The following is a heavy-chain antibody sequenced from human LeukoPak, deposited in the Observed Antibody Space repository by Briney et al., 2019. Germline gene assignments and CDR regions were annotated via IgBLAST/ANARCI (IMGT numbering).Heavy chain of an antibody. CDR3: ARQFLLRLVSTPLRY. Sequence: SETLYLTCAVSGDSLSSITYYWAWISQPPGKGLEWIVSISYSGSTYYNPSLRSRVTMSVHTSKNQFSVNLTAMTAADTATYCCARQFLLRLVSTPLRYWGQGTLVTVSS. D-gene: IGHD5/OR15-5a*01. CDR1: GDSLSSITYY. V-gene: IGHV4-39*01. CDR2: ISYSGST. J-gene: IGHJ4*02.